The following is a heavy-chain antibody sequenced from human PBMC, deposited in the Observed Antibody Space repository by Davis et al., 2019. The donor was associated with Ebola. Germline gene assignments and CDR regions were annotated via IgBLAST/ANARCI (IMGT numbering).Heavy chain of an antibody. CDR3: ARMSKAVYSWDFNY. V-gene: IGHV5-51*01. CDR2: IYTGDSDT. J-gene: IGHJ4*02. Sequence: GESLKISCKDSGNSFNTHWIGWVRQMPGKGLEWMGIIYTGDSDTRYSPSFRGQVTISADKSINTAYLQWGSLKASDTAIYYCARMSKAVYSWDFNYWGQGTLVTVSS. CDR1: GNSFNTHW. D-gene: IGHD6-6*01.